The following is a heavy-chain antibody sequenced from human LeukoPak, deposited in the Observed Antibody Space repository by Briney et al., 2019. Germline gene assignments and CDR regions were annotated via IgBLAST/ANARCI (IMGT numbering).Heavy chain of an antibody. D-gene: IGHD2-2*02. CDR1: GYSFTSYW. CDR2: IYPGDSDN. Sequence: GESLKISCKGSGYSFTSYWIGWVRQMPGKGLEWMGIIYPGDSDNRYSPSFQGQVTISADKSISTAYLQWSSLKASDTAMYYCASILGYCSGTSCYKSDAFDIWGQGTMVTVSS. CDR3: ASILGYCSGTSCYKSDAFDI. J-gene: IGHJ3*02. V-gene: IGHV5-51*01.